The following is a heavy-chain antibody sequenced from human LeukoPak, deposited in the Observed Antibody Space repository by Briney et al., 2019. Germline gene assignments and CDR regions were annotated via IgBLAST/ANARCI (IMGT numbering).Heavy chain of an antibody. J-gene: IGHJ6*02. CDR1: GSTFTSYS. V-gene: IGHV5-51*01. Sequence: PGEPLKIPGQASGSTFTSYSIGWVRQLPGKGLEWMGIIYPGDSDTTYSPSLQGQVTISADKSITTAYLQWSSLKASDTAMYYCARHGGGRVDSGYDWDYYYYGMDAWGQGTTVTVSS. D-gene: IGHD5-12*01. CDR3: ARHGGGRVDSGYDWDYYYYGMDA. CDR2: IYPGDSDT.